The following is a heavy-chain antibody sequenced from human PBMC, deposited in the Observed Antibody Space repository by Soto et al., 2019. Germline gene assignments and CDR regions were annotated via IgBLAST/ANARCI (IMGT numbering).Heavy chain of an antibody. CDR2: IIPIFGTA. Sequence: ASVKVSCKASGGTFSSYTISWVRQAPGQGLEWMGRIIPIFGTANYAQKFQGRVTITADESTSTAYMELSSLRSEDTAVYYCAREVVVGATGWFDPWGQGTLVTVSS. D-gene: IGHD2-15*01. CDR3: AREVVVGATGWFDP. J-gene: IGHJ5*02. CDR1: GGTFSSYT. V-gene: IGHV1-69*13.